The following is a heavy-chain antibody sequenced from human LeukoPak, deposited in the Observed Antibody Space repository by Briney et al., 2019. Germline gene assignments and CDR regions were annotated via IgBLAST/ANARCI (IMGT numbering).Heavy chain of an antibody. CDR1: GFTFNNYG. CDR2: IKQDGSEK. Sequence: GGSLRLSCAASGFTFNNYGMSWVRQAPGKGLEWVANIKQDGSEKYYVDSVKGRFTISRDNAENSLYLQMNSLRAEDTAVYYCARDRFGGWSSGGFDDWGQGILVTVSS. V-gene: IGHV3-7*01. J-gene: IGHJ4*02. CDR3: ARDRFGGWSSGGFDD. D-gene: IGHD6-19*01.